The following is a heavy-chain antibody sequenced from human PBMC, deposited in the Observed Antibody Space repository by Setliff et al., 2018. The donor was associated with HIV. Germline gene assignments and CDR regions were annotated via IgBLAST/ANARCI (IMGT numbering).Heavy chain of an antibody. CDR1: GFTFSSYE. J-gene: IGHJ6*02. D-gene: IGHD3-3*01. V-gene: IGHV3-48*03. CDR3: ARVFLEWLLYRPDYVMDV. Sequence: GESLKNSCAASGFTFSSYEMNWVRQAPGKGLEWVSDISSSGSTIYYADSVKGRFTISRDNAKNSLYLQMNSLRAEDTAVYYCARVFLEWLLYRPDYVMDVWGQGTTVTVSS. CDR2: ISSSGSTI.